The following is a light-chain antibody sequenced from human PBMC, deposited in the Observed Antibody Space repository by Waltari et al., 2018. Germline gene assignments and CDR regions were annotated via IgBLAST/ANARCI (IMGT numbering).Light chain of an antibody. Sequence: QSALTQPASVSGSPGQSITISCTGTSTDVGGYNYVSWYQQHPGKAPKLMIYEVTNRPSGVSNRFSGSKSGNTASLTISGLQAEDEADYYCSSYTGISTYVFGTGTKVTVL. V-gene: IGLV2-14*01. CDR2: EVT. J-gene: IGLJ1*01. CDR1: STDVGGYNY. CDR3: SSYTGISTYV.